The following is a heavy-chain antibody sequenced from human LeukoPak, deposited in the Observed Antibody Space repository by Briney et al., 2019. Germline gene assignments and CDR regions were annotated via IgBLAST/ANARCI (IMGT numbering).Heavy chain of an antibody. CDR3: ARDPHYDFWSGYYPMDV. D-gene: IGHD3-3*01. V-gene: IGHV3-74*01. CDR2: INSGGSGT. Sequence: GGSLRLSCAASGFNFASNWMHWVRQTPGKGLVWVSRINSGGSGTSYADSVEGRFTISRDNAKNSLYLQMNSLRAEDTAVYYCARDPHYDFWSGYYPMDVWGQGTTVTVSS. CDR1: GFNFASNW. J-gene: IGHJ6*02.